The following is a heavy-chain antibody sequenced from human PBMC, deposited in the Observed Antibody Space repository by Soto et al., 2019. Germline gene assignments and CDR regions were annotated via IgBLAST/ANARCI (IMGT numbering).Heavy chain of an antibody. V-gene: IGHV1-18*04. D-gene: IGHD6-13*01. J-gene: IGHJ5*02. Sequence: ASVKVSCKASGYTFTSYGISWVRQAPGQGLEWMGWISAYNGNTNYAQKLQGRVTMTTDTSTSTAYMELRSLRSDDTAVYYCARALSSSWFNWFDPWGQGTLVTVSS. CDR1: GYTFTSYG. CDR3: ARALSSSWFNWFDP. CDR2: ISAYNGNT.